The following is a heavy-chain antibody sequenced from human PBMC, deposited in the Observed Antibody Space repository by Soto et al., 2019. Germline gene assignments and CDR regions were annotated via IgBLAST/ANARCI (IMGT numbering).Heavy chain of an antibody. V-gene: IGHV3-30-3*01. CDR1: GFTFSTYA. D-gene: IGHD5-18*01. CDR2: ISYDGTNK. Sequence: QVQLVEFGGGVVQPGRSLRLSCAASGFTFSTYAMHWVRQAPGKGLEWVAVISYDGTNKYYADSVRGRFTISRDNSKNTLFLQMNSLRAEDTAVHYCAKDGGGYNYGYVMLDKYYYGMDVWGQGTTVTVSS. CDR3: AKDGGGYNYGYVMLDKYYYGMDV. J-gene: IGHJ6*02.